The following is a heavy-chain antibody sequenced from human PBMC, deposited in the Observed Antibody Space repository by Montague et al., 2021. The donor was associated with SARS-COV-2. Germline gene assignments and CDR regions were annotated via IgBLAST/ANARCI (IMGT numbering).Heavy chain of an antibody. CDR3: ATSLSYCWFDP. Sequence: SETLSLTCTVSGGSVSSSNYFWSWIRQPPGMGLEGVGYICYSGSTNYNPSLKSRVTLSVDASKNQFSLRLRSVTAADTAVYYCATSLSYCWFDPWGQGTLVTVSS. V-gene: IGHV4-61*01. CDR2: ICYSGST. D-gene: IGHD2-15*01. J-gene: IGHJ5*02. CDR1: GGSVSSSNYF.